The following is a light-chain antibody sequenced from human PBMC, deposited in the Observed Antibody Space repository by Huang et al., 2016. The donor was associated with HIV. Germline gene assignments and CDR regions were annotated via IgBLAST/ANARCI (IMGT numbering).Light chain of an antibody. CDR1: QSVITN. J-gene: IGKJ3*01. CDR2: GAS. Sequence: EIVMTQSPVTLSVSPGERATLSCRASQSVITNLAWNQQKPGQAPRRLMYGASRRATGIPARFSGSGSGTEFTLTISSLQSEDFAVYYCQQYNKWPPFTFGPGTKVDI. V-gene: IGKV3-15*01. CDR3: QQYNKWPPFT.